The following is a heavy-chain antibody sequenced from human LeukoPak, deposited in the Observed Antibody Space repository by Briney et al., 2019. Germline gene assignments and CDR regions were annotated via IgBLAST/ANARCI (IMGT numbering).Heavy chain of an antibody. CDR1: GFTFSSYG. Sequence: GGSLRLSCAASGFTFSSYGMHWVRQAPGKGLEWVADIWHDGSNKYYADSVKGRFTISRDNSKSMVYLGMNSLRAEDTAVYYCANNFDYWGQGTLVTVSS. V-gene: IGHV3-33*06. CDR2: IWHDGSNK. CDR3: ANNFDY. J-gene: IGHJ4*02.